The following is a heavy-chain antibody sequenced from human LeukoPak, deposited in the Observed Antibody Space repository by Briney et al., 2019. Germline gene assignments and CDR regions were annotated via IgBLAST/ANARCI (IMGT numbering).Heavy chain of an antibody. J-gene: IGHJ4*02. V-gene: IGHV3-21*01. CDR1: GFTFSSYS. CDR3: ARDSGCYTFDY. D-gene: IGHD1-26*01. CDR2: ISSSSSYI. Sequence: GGPLRLSCAASGFTFSSYSMNWVRQAPGKGLEWVSSISSSSSYIYYADSVKGRFTISRDNAKNSLYLQMNSLRAEDTAVYYCARDSGCYTFDYWGQGTLVTVSS.